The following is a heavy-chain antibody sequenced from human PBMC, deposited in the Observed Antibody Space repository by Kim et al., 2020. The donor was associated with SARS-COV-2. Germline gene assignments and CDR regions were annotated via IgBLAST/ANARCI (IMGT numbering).Heavy chain of an antibody. CDR2: GGST. J-gene: IGHJ4*02. Sequence: GGSTYYADSVKGRFTISRDNSKNTLYLQMNSLRAEDTAVYYCAKYSGSYYLGQGTLVTVSS. V-gene: IGHV3-23*01. D-gene: IGHD1-26*01. CDR3: AKYSGSYY.